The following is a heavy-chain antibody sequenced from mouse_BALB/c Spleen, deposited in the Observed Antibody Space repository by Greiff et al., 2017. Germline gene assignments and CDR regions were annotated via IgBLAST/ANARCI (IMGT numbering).Heavy chain of an antibody. CDR1: GFTFSSYG. D-gene: IGHD2-4*01. V-gene: IGHV5-6*01. J-gene: IGHJ3*01. CDR2: ISSGGSYT. Sequence: EVQRVESGGDLVKPGGSLKLSCAASGFTFSSYGMSWVRQTPDKRLEWVATISSGGSYTYYPDSVMGRFTISRDNAKNTLYLQMSSLKSEDTAMYYCARHDDYEGFAYWGQGTLVTVSA. CDR3: ARHDDYEGFAY.